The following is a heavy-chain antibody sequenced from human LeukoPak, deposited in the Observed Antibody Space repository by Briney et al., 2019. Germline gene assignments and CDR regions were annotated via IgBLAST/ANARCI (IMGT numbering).Heavy chain of an antibody. J-gene: IGHJ4*02. Sequence: GGSLRLSCAASGFTLSNYAMSWVRQAPGKGLEWVSAISGSGGSTYYADPVKGRFTFSRDNSKNTLYLQMNSLRAEDTAVYYCAKDYGASLGPFDYWGQGTLVTVSS. CDR3: AKDYGASLGPFDY. V-gene: IGHV3-23*01. CDR1: GFTLSNYA. D-gene: IGHD4-17*01. CDR2: ISGSGGST.